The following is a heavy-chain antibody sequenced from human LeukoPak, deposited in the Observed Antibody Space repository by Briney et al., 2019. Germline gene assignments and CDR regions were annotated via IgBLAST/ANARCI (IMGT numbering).Heavy chain of an antibody. V-gene: IGHV3-23*01. CDR2: ISASGDKT. CDR1: NFTFGVYA. Sequence: GGSLRLSCAASNFTFGVYAMSWVRQAPGKGLEWISLISASGDKTYYADPVKGRFTVSRDNSRNTMYLQMDSLRAEDTAVYYCAKDRDGDFYFYMDVWGTGTTVIVSS. D-gene: IGHD4-17*01. CDR3: AKDRDGDFYFYMDV. J-gene: IGHJ6*03.